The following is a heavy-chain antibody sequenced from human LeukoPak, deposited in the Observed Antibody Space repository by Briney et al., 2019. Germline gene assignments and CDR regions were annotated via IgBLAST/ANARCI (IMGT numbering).Heavy chain of an antibody. CDR3: VRWGDGYPYYFDY. J-gene: IGHJ4*02. CDR2: IHYGGNT. V-gene: IGHV4-59*11. D-gene: IGHD5-24*01. Sequence: PSETLSLTCTVSGGSISNHYWSWIRQPPGKGLEWIGYIHYGGNTDYNPSLKSRLTISVDTSKNQFSLKLSSVTAADTAVYYCVRWGDGYPYYFDYWGQGTLVTVSS. CDR1: GGSISNHY.